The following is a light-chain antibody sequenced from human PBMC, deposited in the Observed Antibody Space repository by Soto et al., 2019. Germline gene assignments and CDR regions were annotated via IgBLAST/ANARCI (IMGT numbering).Light chain of an antibody. CDR1: ISDVGGYDY. Sequence: QSVLTQPASVSGSPGQSITISCTGTISDVGGYDYVSWYQQHPGKAPKLMIYDVSNRPSGVSNRFSGPKSGNTASLTISGLQADDEADYYCSSYTTSSTYVFGTGTKVTVL. CDR2: DVS. J-gene: IGLJ1*01. CDR3: SSYTTSSTYV. V-gene: IGLV2-14*01.